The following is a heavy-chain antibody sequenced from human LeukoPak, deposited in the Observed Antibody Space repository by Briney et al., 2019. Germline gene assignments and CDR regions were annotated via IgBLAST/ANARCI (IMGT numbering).Heavy chain of an antibody. CDR2: INHSGST. D-gene: IGHD1-14*01. CDR1: GGSFSGYY. CDR3: ARQPGPWSDAFDI. Sequence: SETLSLTCAVYGGSFSGYYWSWIRQPPGKGLEWIGEINHSGSTNYNPSLKSRVTIPVDTSKNQFSLKLSSVTAADTAVYYCARQPGPWSDAFDIWGQGTMVTVSS. V-gene: IGHV4-34*01. J-gene: IGHJ3*02.